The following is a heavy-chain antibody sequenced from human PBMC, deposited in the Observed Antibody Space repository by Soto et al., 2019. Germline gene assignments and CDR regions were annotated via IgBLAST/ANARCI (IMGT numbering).Heavy chain of an antibody. CDR3: ARDLADDYDYSNTPYNAFDI. CDR2: INPRGGRT. Sequence: ASVKVSCKASGYTFTNYYMHWVRQAPGQGLEWMGMINPRGGRTPYPQKFQGRVTMTTDTSTSTVYMELSSLRSEDTAVYYCARDLADDYDYSNTPYNAFDIWG. D-gene: IGHD3-16*01. J-gene: IGHJ3*02. V-gene: IGHV1-46*03. CDR1: GYTFTNYY.